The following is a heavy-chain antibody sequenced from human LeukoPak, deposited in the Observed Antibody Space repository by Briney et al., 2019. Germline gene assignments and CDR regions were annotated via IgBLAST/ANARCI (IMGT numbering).Heavy chain of an antibody. Sequence: CTVXXGXXXSXXYYWXXIXQXXGXXLEWIGRIYTSGSTNYNPSLKSRVTISVDTSKNQFSLKLSSVTAADTAVYYCARRGDSSLDYWGQGTLVTVSS. CDR2: IYTSGST. D-gene: IGHD4-17*01. V-gene: IGHV4-61*02. CDR3: ARRGDSSLDY. CDR1: XGXXXSXXYY. J-gene: IGHJ4*02.